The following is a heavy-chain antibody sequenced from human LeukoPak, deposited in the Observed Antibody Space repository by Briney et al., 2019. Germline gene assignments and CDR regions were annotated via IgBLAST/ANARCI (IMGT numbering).Heavy chain of an antibody. CDR2: INHSGST. V-gene: IGHV4-34*01. J-gene: IGHJ6*02. CDR3: ARGGPNYYYYGMDV. Sequence: PSETLSLTCAVYGGSFSGYYWSWIRQPPGKGLEWIGEINHSGSTNYNPSLKSRVTISVDTSKNQFSLKLSSVTAADTAVYYCARGGPNYYYYGMDVWGQGTTVTVSS. CDR1: GGSFSGYY.